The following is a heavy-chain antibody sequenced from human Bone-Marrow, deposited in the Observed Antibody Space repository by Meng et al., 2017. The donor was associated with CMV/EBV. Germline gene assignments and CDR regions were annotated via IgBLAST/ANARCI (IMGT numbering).Heavy chain of an antibody. CDR1: GSISSGGYY. CDR3: ARSQYYYDSSGYCFDY. Sequence: GSISSGGYYRSWIRQHPGKGLKWIGYIYYSGSTYYNPSLKSRVTISVDTSKNQFSLKLSSVTAADTAVYYCARSQYYYDSSGYCFDYWGQGTLVTVSS. D-gene: IGHD3-22*01. J-gene: IGHJ4*02. CDR2: IYYSGST. V-gene: IGHV4-31*02.